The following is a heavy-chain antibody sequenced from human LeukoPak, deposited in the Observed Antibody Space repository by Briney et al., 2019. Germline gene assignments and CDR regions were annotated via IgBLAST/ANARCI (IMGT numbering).Heavy chain of an antibody. D-gene: IGHD2-8*01. Sequence: GGSLRLSCAASGFTFSDYYMSWIRQAPGKGLEWVSHISNSGNTIYYADSVKGRFSISRDNAKNSLYLQMNSLRAEDTAVYYCARDLRVYYFDNWGQGTLVTVSS. CDR1: GFTFSDYY. V-gene: IGHV3-11*01. J-gene: IGHJ4*02. CDR2: ISNSGNTI. CDR3: ARDLRVYYFDN.